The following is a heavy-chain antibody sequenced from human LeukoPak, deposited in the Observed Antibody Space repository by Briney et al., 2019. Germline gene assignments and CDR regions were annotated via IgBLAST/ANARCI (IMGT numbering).Heavy chain of an antibody. D-gene: IGHD3-10*01. CDR2: IKHDGSQK. V-gene: IGHV3-7*01. CDR1: GLTFRNYG. J-gene: IGHJ6*02. CDR3: ARDLYYYGSGSFGKYYYYGMDV. Sequence: GGSLRLSCAASGLTFRNYGMHWVRQAPGKGPEWVANIKHDGSQKYYVDSVKGRFTISRDNARNSLYLQMNSLRAEDTAVYYCARDLYYYGSGSFGKYYYYGMDVWGQGTTDTVSS.